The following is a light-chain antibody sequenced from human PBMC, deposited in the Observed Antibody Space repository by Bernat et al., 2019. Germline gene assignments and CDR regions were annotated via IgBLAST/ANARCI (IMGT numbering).Light chain of an antibody. CDR3: ETWDSNTHV. Sequence: QPVLTQSSSASASLGSSVKLTCTLSSGHSSYIIAWHQQQPGKAPRYLMKLEGSGSYNKGSGVPDRFSGSSSGADRYLTLSNLQFEDEADYYCETWDSNTHVFGTGTKVTVL. CDR1: SGHSSYI. J-gene: IGLJ1*01. CDR2: LEGSGSY. V-gene: IGLV4-60*02.